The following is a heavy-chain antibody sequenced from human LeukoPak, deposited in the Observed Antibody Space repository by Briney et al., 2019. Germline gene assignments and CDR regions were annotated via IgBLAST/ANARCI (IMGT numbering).Heavy chain of an antibody. Sequence: GASVKVSCKVSGYTLTELSMHWVRQAPGKGLEWMGGFDPEDGETIYAQKFQGRVTMTEDTSTDTAYMELSSLRSEDTAVYYCATGFLRLGELSPDFDYWGQGTLVTVSS. J-gene: IGHJ4*02. CDR1: GYTLTELS. CDR2: FDPEDGET. V-gene: IGHV1-24*01. CDR3: ATGFLRLGELSPDFDY. D-gene: IGHD3-16*02.